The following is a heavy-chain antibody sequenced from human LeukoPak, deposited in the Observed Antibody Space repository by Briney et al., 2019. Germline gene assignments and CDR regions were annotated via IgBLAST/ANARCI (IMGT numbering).Heavy chain of an antibody. CDR2: ISYDGSNK. Sequence: PGGSLRLSCAASGFTFSSYAMSWVRQAPGKGLEWVAVISYDGSNKYYADSVKGRFTISRDNSKNTLYLQMNSLRAEDTAVYYCARGADYMDVWGKGTTVTVSS. CDR3: ARGADYMDV. V-gene: IGHV3-30-3*01. J-gene: IGHJ6*03. CDR1: GFTFSSYA.